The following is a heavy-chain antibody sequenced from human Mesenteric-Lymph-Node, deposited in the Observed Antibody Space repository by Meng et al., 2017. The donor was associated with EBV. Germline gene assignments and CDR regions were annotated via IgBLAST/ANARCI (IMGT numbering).Heavy chain of an antibody. CDR3: ATLGSFASSIDP. V-gene: IGHV4-34*02. CDR2: VNHGGAT. CDR1: GASFSDYY. D-gene: IGHD3-16*01. Sequence: VKLQTWGAVLLKPPETLSLTCAVYGASFSDYYWTVILQPPGKGLEWIGEVNHGGATIYNPSLESRVTISIDTSKNQFSLKVSSVTAADTAVYFCATLGSFASSIDPWGQGTLVTVSS. J-gene: IGHJ5*02.